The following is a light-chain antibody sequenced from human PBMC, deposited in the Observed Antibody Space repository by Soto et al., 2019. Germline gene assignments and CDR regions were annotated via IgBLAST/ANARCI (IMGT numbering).Light chain of an antibody. J-gene: IGKJ1*01. CDR1: QDVGKW. CDR3: QQYNSYSTT. CDR2: GAA. V-gene: IGKV1D-16*01. Sequence: DIVMTQSPPSVSASVGDRFTITCRASQDVGKWLAWYQQKPVKAPTLLIHGAASLQSGVPPRYSGSGYGTDFTLTTSSLHREDFATYYCQQYNSYSTTFGQGTKVDIK.